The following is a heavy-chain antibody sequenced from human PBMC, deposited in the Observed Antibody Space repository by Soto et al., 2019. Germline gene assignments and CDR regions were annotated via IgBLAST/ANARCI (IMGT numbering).Heavy chain of an antibody. D-gene: IGHD1-20*01. CDR3: AREGHITVTPFDY. V-gene: IGHV1-69*04. CDR1: GGTFSSYT. Sequence: SVKVSCKASGGTFSSYTISWVRQAPGQGLEWMGRIIPILGIANYAQKFQGRVTITADKSTSTAYMELSSLRSEDTAVYYCAREGHITVTPFDYWGQGTLVTVSS. J-gene: IGHJ4*02. CDR2: IIPILGIA.